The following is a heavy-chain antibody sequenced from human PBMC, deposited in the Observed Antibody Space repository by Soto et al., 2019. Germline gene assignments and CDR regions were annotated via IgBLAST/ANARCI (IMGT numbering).Heavy chain of an antibody. CDR2: INPSGGST. V-gene: IGHV1-46*01. Sequence: ASVKVSCKASGYTFTSYYMHWVRQAPGQGLEWMGIINPSGGSTSYAQKFQGRVTMTRDTSTSTVYMELSSLRSEDTAVYYCARDGDPPRPHITMVRGVYGMDVWGQGTTVTVSS. D-gene: IGHD3-10*01. CDR3: ARDGDPPRPHITMVRGVYGMDV. CDR1: GYTFTSYY. J-gene: IGHJ6*02.